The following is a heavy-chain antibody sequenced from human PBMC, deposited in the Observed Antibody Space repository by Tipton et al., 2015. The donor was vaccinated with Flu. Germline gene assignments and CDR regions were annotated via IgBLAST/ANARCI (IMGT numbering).Heavy chain of an antibody. Sequence: TLSLTCTVSGGSISSYYWSWIRQPPGKGLEWIEYIYYSGSTNYNPSLKSRVTISVDASKNQFSPKLSSVTAADTAVYYCARGIAVAREAWWYLVLWGRGTMVTVSS. CDR2: IYYSGST. D-gene: IGHD6-19*01. CDR3: ARGIAVAREAWWYLVL. J-gene: IGHJ2*01. V-gene: IGHV4-59*01. CDR1: GGSISSYY.